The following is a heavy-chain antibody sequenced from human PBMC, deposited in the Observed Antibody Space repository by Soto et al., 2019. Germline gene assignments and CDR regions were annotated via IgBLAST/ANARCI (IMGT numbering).Heavy chain of an antibody. CDR3: ATTTGTAYGMDV. J-gene: IGHJ6*02. D-gene: IGHD1-1*01. CDR2: IYSGGST. Sequence: PGGSLRLSCAASGFTVSSNYMGWVRQAPGKGLEWVSVIYSGGSTYYADSVKGRFTISRDNSKNTLYLQMNSLRAEDTAVYYCATTTGTAYGMDVWGQGTTVTVSS. CDR1: GFTVSSNY. V-gene: IGHV3-53*01.